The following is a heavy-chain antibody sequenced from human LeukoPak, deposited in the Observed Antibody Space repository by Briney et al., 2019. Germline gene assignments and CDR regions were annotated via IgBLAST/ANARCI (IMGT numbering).Heavy chain of an antibody. CDR2: IYHSGST. J-gene: IGHJ4*02. CDR1: GGSISSGGYS. Sequence: SQTLSLTCALSGGSISSGGYSWSWIRQPPGKGLEWIGYIYHSGSTYYNPSLKSRVTISVDRSKNQFSLKLSSVTAADTAVYYCARSGGYTLDYWGQGTLVTVSS. CDR3: ARSGGYTLDY. V-gene: IGHV4-30-2*01. D-gene: IGHD6-13*01.